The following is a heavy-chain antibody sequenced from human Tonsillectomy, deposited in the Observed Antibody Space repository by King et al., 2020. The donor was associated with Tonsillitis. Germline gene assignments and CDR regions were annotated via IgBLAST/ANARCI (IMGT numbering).Heavy chain of an antibody. CDR2: ISSSSSYT. CDR3: ARVNFGSSGLDAFDI. J-gene: IGHJ3*02. CDR1: GFTFSDFY. Sequence: VQLVESGGGVVKPGGSLRLSCAASGFTFSDFYMSWVRQAPGKGLEWISYISSSSSYTNCPDSVRGRFSISRDNAKNSLYLQMNSLRADDTAVYYCARVNFGSSGLDAFDIWGQGTMVTVSS. V-gene: IGHV3-11*05. D-gene: IGHD6-25*01.